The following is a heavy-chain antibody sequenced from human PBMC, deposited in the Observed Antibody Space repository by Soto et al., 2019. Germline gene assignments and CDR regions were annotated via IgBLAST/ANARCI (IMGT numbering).Heavy chain of an antibody. D-gene: IGHD2-2*02. J-gene: IGHJ4*02. Sequence: QVQLVQSGAEVKKPGASVKVSCKASGYTFTSYYMHWVRQAPGQGLEWMGIINHSGGSTSYAQKFQGRVTMTMDTSTRTVYMELSSLRSEDTAVYYCAKGVVPAAIRRCLEWSPDYYFAYWGQGTLVTVSS. CDR1: GYTFTSYY. CDR2: INHSGGST. CDR3: AKGVVPAAIRRCLEWSPDYYFAY. V-gene: IGHV1-46*01.